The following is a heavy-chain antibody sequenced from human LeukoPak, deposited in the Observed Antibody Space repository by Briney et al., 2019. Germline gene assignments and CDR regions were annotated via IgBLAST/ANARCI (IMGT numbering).Heavy chain of an antibody. Sequence: KPSETLSLTCAVYGGSFSGYYWSWIRQPPGKGLEWIGEINHSGSTNYNPSLKGRVTISVDTSKNQFSLKLSSVTAADTAVYYCARVEAVAGTDYWGQGTLVTVSS. V-gene: IGHV4-34*01. CDR3: ARVEAVAGTDY. D-gene: IGHD6-19*01. J-gene: IGHJ4*02. CDR2: INHSGST. CDR1: GGSFSGYY.